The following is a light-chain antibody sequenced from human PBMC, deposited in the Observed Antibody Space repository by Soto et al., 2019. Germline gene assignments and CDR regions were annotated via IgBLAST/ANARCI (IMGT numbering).Light chain of an antibody. CDR3: QQYGSSPET. CDR2: GAS. J-gene: IGKJ1*01. CDR1: QSVSSSY. V-gene: IGKV3-20*01. Sequence: EIVLTQSPGTLSLSPGERATLSCRASQSVSSSYLAWYQQKPGQAPRLLIYGASSRATGIPDRFIGSGSGTYFTLTIGRQEREDLEVYYCQQYGSSPETLGPGTKVEIK.